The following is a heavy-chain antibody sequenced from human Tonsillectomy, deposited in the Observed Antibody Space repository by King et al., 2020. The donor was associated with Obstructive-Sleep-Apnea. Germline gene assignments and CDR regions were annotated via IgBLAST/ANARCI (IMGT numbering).Heavy chain of an antibody. D-gene: IGHD2-15*01. V-gene: IGHV4-39*07. CDR1: SRSISSSSYY. J-gene: IGHJ4*02. CDR3: ARDDRYCTGGSCTAEIDY. CDR2: IYYTGST. Sequence: QLQESGPGLVKPSETLSLTCTVSSRSISSSSYYWGWIRQPPGKGLEWIGSIYYTGSTYYNPSLKSRVTISLDMFKNQFSLRLSSLTAADTAVYYCARDDRYCTGGSCTAEIDYWGQGTLVTVSS.